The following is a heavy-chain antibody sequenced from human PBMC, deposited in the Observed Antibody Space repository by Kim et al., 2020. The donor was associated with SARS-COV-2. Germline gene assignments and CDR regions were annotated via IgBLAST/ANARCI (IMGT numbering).Heavy chain of an antibody. CDR3: ARALYYDFWSGHLGY. J-gene: IGHJ4*02. CDR1: GFTFSDYY. CDR2: ISSSGSTI. D-gene: IGHD3-3*01. Sequence: GGSLRLSCAASGFTFSDYYMSWIRQAPGKGLEWVSYISSSGSTIYYADSVKGRFTISRDNAKNSLYLQMNSLRAEDTAVYYCARALYYDFWSGHLGYWGQGTRVTVSS. V-gene: IGHV3-11*01.